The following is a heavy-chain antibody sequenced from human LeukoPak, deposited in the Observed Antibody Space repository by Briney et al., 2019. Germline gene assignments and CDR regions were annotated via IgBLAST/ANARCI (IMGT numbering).Heavy chain of an antibody. D-gene: IGHD2-2*01. CDR1: GFTFSSYA. CDR2: ISGSGGST. Sequence: GGSLRLSCAASGFTFSSYAMSWVRQAPGKGLEWVSAISGSGGSTYYADSVKGRFTISRDNSKNTLYLQMNSLRAEDTAVYYCAKVGCSSTSCYGNWFDPWGQGTLVTVSS. V-gene: IGHV3-23*01. J-gene: IGHJ5*02. CDR3: AKVGCSSTSCYGNWFDP.